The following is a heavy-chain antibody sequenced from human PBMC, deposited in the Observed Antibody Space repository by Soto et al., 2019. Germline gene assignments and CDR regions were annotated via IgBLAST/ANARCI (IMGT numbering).Heavy chain of an antibody. Sequence: EVQLVESGGGVVRPGGSLRLSCAASGFTFDDYGMSWVRQAPGKGLEWVSGIHWNGGSTGYADSVKGRFTISRDNAKNSLYLQMNSLIAEDTALYHCARDIGSYTVTTPGYWGQGTLVTVSS. CDR1: GFTFDDYG. CDR2: IHWNGGST. CDR3: ARDIGSYTVTTPGY. V-gene: IGHV3-20*01. J-gene: IGHJ4*02. D-gene: IGHD4-17*01.